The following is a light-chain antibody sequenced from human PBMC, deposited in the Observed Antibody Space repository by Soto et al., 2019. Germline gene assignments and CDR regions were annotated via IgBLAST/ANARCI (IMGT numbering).Light chain of an antibody. J-gene: IGKJ1*01. Sequence: DIQMTQSPSTLSASVGDRVTITCRASQSINNWLAWYQQKPGKAPKLLIYKAFSLESGVPSRFSGRGSGTEFTLTITTLQPDDFATYFCQHYRRNTWSFGPGTKVDIK. V-gene: IGKV1-5*03. CDR1: QSINNW. CDR2: KAF. CDR3: QHYRRNTWS.